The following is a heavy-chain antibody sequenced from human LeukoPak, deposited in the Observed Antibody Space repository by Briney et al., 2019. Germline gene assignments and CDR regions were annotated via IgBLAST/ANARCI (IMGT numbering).Heavy chain of an antibody. Sequence: ASVKVSCKASGYTFTSYAMNWVRQAPGQGLEWMGWINTNTGNPTYAQGFTGRFVFSLDTSVSTAYLQISSLKAEDTAVYYCASSCSGGYCYSYFDYWGQGTLVTVSS. CDR3: ASSCSGGYCYSYFDY. CDR1: GYTFTSYA. D-gene: IGHD2-15*01. J-gene: IGHJ4*02. CDR2: INTNTGNP. V-gene: IGHV7-4-1*02.